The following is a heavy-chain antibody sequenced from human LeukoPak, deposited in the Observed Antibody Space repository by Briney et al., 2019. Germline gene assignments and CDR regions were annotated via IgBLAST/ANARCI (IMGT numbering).Heavy chain of an antibody. CDR2: IYTSGST. CDR3: AREADSSNYSRSGNWFDP. J-gene: IGHJ5*02. Sequence: SGTLSLTCSVSGGSISSYYWSWIRQPAGKGLEWIGRIYTSGSTNYNPSLKSRVTMSVDTSKNQFSLKLSSVTAADTAVYYCAREADSSNYSRSGNWFDPWGQGTLVTVSS. V-gene: IGHV4-4*07. CDR1: GGSISSYY. D-gene: IGHD4-11*01.